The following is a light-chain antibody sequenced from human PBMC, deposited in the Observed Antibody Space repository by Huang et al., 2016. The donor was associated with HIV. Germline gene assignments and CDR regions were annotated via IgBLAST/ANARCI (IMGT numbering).Light chain of an antibody. V-gene: IGKV3-15*01. Sequence: EIVMTQSPATLSVSPGERATLSCRASQSVSNYLDWYQQKPVQAPRLLIYDASTGATGIPARFSGSGSGTEFTLTISILQSEDSAVYYCQQYNDWPLTFGGGTKVEIK. CDR3: QQYNDWPLT. CDR1: QSVSNY. CDR2: DAS. J-gene: IGKJ4*01.